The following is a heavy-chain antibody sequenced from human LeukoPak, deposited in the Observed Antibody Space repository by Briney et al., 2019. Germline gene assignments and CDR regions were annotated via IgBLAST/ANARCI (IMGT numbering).Heavy chain of an antibody. CDR2: ISGSGGST. V-gene: IGHV3-23*01. CDR3: AKVGPLWFGIYDY. J-gene: IGHJ4*02. D-gene: IGHD3-10*01. Sequence: SGGSLRLSCAASGFTFSSYAMSWVRQAPGMGLEWVSAISGSGGSTYYADSVKGRFTISRDNSKNTLYLQMNSLRAEDTAVYYCAKVGPLWFGIYDYWGQGTLVTVSS. CDR1: GFTFSSYA.